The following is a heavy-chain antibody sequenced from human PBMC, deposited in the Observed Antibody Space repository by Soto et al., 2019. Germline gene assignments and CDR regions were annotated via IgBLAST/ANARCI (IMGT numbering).Heavy chain of an antibody. V-gene: IGHV3-43*01. D-gene: IGHD1-26*01. J-gene: IGHJ4*02. Sequence: EVQLVESGGVVVQPGGSLRLSCAASGFTFDDYTMHWFRQAPGKGLEWVSLISWHGGSTYYADSVKCRFTISRDNSKKSLYLQMNSLRTEDTALYYCAKESTLDSGVYSTAGDYVDYRGQGTLVTLSS. CDR1: GFTFDDYT. CDR2: ISWHGGST. CDR3: AKESTLDSGVYSTAGDYVDY.